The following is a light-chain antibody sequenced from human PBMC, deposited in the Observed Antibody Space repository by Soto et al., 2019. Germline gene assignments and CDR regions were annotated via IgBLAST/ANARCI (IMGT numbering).Light chain of an antibody. CDR2: GIS. CDR1: QSLTSY. CDR3: HKKNNWPLP. V-gene: IGKV3-15*01. Sequence: MTQSPSSLSASIGETATLSCRASQSLTSYLAWYQQKPDQAPRLLIYGISTRATDIPARFVGSGCGTNFPLTTTSLHSEDFAVYYCHKKNNWPLPFGGGTKVEIK. J-gene: IGKJ4*01.